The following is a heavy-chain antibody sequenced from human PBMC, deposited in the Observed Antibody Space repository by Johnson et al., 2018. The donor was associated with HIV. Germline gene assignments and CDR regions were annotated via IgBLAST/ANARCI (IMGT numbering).Heavy chain of an antibody. D-gene: IGHD1-26*01. V-gene: IGHV3-33*01. CDR1: GFTFSSYG. J-gene: IGHJ3*02. CDR2: IWYDGSNK. Sequence: QVQLVESGGGVVQPGRSLRLSCAASGFTFSSYGMHWVRQAPGKGLEWVAVIWYDGSNKYYADSVKGRFTISRDNSKNTLYLQMNSLRAEDTALYYCARITTPSYSGSYYGAFDIWGQGTMVTVSS. CDR3: ARITTPSYSGSYYGAFDI.